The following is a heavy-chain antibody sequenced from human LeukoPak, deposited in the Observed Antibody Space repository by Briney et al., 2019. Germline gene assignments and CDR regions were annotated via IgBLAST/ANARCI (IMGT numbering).Heavy chain of an antibody. D-gene: IGHD3/OR15-3a*01. CDR1: GFTFTTYS. V-gene: IGHV3-21*01. J-gene: IGHJ4*02. Sequence: GGSLRLSCAASGFTFTTYSINWVRQAPGKGLEWVSSISSSSTYMDYADSVKGRFTISRDNAKNSLYLQMNSLRAEDTAVYYCARTIGTGPLGHFDYWGQGTLVTVSS. CDR2: ISSSSTYM. CDR3: ARTIGTGPLGHFDY.